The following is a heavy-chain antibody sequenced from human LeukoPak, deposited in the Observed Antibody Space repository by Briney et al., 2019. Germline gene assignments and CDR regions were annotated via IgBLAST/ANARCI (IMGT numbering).Heavy chain of an antibody. D-gene: IGHD2/OR15-2a*01. J-gene: IGHJ6*04. CDR3: ACTNTFDV. CDR1: GFMFSNYW. V-gene: IGHV3-7*03. Sequence: GSXRLSCAASGFMFSNYWMNWVRQAPGKGLEWVANIYQDGSKKNYVDSVKGRFTISRDNAIDSLYLQMNNLRAEDTAVYYCACTNTFDVWGKGATVTVFS. CDR2: IYQDGSKK.